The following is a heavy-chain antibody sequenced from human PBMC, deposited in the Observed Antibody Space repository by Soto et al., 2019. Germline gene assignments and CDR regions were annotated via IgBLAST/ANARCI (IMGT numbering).Heavy chain of an antibody. V-gene: IGHV3-74*01. CDR3: ATAEVDH. J-gene: IGHJ5*02. CDR2: VIIDGNTI. Sequence: GGSLRLSCAASGFTFGNHWMHWVRQAPGKGLEWVSRVIIDGNTIDYADSVKGRFTVSRDNAKSTLYLQMNSLRAEDTAVYYCATAEVDHWGPGTLVTVSS. CDR1: GFTFGNHW.